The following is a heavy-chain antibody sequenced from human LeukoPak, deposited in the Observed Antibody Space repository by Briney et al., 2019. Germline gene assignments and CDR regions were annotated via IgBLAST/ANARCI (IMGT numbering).Heavy chain of an antibody. D-gene: IGHD3-3*01. CDR2: IYDSGST. CDR1: GGSFRSSYYY. Sequence: SETLSLTCTVSGGSFRSSYYYWGWIRQPPGKGLEWIVSIYDSGSTYYNPSLKSRVTISVDKSKNQFSLKLGSVTAADTAVYYCARGAEYAYYDFWSGYYPGIDGMDVWGQGTTVTVSS. CDR3: ARGAEYAYYDFWSGYYPGIDGMDV. V-gene: IGHV4-39*07. J-gene: IGHJ6*02.